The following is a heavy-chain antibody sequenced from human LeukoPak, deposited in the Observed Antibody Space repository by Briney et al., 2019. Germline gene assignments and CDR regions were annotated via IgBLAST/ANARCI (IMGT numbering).Heavy chain of an antibody. D-gene: IGHD2-15*01. CDR2: ISSSSSYI. CDR1: GFTFSSYS. V-gene: IGHV3-21*01. Sequence: GGSLRLSCAASGFTFSSYSMNWVRQAPGKGLEWVSSISSSSSYIYYADSVKGRFTISRDNAKNSLYLQMNSLRAEDTAVYYCARGCSGGSCYSDYYYYYMDVWGKGTTVTIS. CDR3: ARGCSGGSCYSDYYYYYMDV. J-gene: IGHJ6*03.